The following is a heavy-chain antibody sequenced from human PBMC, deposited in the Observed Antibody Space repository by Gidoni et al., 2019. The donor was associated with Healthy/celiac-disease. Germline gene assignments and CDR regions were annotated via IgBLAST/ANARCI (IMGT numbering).Heavy chain of an antibody. CDR3: ARGRGAVAGIGSYYYGMDV. J-gene: IGHJ6*02. Sequence: QVQLQQWGAGLLKPSETLSLTCAVYGGSFSGYSWSWIRQPPGKGLEWIGEINHSGSTNYNPSLKSRVTISVDTSKNQFSLKLSSVTAADTAVYYCARGRGAVAGIGSYYYGMDVWGQGTTVTVSS. CDR1: GGSFSGYS. CDR2: INHSGST. V-gene: IGHV4-34*01. D-gene: IGHD6-19*01.